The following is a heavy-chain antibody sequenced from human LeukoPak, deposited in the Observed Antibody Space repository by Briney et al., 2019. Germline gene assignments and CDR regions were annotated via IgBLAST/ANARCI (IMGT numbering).Heavy chain of an antibody. CDR3: ARQDSSGYYPDY. V-gene: IGHV4-59*08. CDR1: GGSISSYY. CDR2: IYYSGST. Sequence: SETLSLTCTISGGSISSYYWSWIRQPPGKGLEWIGYIYYSGSTNYNPSLKSRVTMSVDTSKNQFSLKLSSVTAADTAVYYCARQDSSGYYPDYWGQGTLVTVSS. J-gene: IGHJ4*02. D-gene: IGHD3-22*01.